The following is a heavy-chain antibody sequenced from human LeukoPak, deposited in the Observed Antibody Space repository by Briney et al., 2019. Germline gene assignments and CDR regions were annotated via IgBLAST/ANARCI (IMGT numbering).Heavy chain of an antibody. CDR1: GGSFSGYY. J-gene: IGHJ4*02. CDR2: INHSGST. Sequence: SETLSLTCAVYGGSFSGYYWSWIRQPPGKGLEGMGEINHSGSTNYNPCLTSRGTISVDKSKNQCSLKLRCVTAADTAVYYCARHREYCSNITCYPFDFDYWGQGTLVTVSS. D-gene: IGHD2-2*01. CDR3: ARHREYCSNITCYPFDFDY. V-gene: IGHV4-34*01.